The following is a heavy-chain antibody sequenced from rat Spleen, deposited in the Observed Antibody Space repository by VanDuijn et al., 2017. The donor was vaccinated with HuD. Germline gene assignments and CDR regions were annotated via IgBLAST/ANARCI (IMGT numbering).Heavy chain of an antibody. CDR2: ISYDGSST. CDR1: GFTFSNYG. J-gene: IGHJ3*01. Sequence: EVQLVESGGGLVQPGRSLKLSCAASGFTFSNYGMAWVRQAPTKGLDWVATISYDGSSTYYRDSVKGRFTISRDNAKSTLYLQMDSLRSEDTAAYYCARGTRNYSSYGGFAYWGQGTLVTVSS. CDR3: ARGTRNYSSYGGFAY. V-gene: IGHV5-29*01. D-gene: IGHD1-2*01.